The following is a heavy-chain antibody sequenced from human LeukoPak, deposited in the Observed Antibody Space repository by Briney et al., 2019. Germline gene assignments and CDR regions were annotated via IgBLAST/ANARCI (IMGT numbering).Heavy chain of an antibody. J-gene: IGHJ4*02. D-gene: IGHD6-13*01. CDR2: INHSGST. V-gene: IGHV4-34*01. CDR1: GGSFSGYY. Sequence: SETLSLICAVYGGSFSGYYWSWIRQPPGKGLEWIGEINHSGSTNYNPSLKSRVTISVDTSKNQFSLKLSSVTAADTAVYYCARGRYSSSEIDYWGQGTLVTVSS. CDR3: ARGRYSSSEIDY.